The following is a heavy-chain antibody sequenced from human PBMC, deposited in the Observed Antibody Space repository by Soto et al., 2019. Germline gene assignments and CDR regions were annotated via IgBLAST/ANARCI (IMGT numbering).Heavy chain of an antibody. J-gene: IGHJ4*02. V-gene: IGHV4-31*03. D-gene: IGHD3-10*01. CDR1: GGSISSGGYY. CDR2: IYYSGST. Sequence: QVQLQESGPGLVKPSQTLSLTCTVSGGSISSGGYYWSWIRQHPGTVLEWIGYIYYSGSTYYNPSLKSRVTISVDTAKNQSALKLSSVTAADTAGYYCARERYGSGSSDYWGQGTLVTVAS. CDR3: ARERYGSGSSDY.